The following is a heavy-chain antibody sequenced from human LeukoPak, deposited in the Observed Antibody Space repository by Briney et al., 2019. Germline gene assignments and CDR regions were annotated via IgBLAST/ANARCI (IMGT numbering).Heavy chain of an antibody. V-gene: IGHV4-59*11. CDR1: GGSISNHY. CDR2: VHYSRGA. D-gene: IGHD5-12*01. J-gene: IGHJ5*02. CDR3: ASGQGWLTDH. Sequence: PSETLSLTCTVSGGSISNHYCNWIRQSPGKELEWIGYVHYSRGANYNPSLKSRVTISLDTSKNQFFLQLSSVTAADTAVYHCASGQGWLTDHWGRGTLVAVSS.